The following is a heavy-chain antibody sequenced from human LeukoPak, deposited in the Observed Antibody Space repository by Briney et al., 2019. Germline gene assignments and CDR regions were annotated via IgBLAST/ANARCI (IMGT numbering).Heavy chain of an antibody. Sequence: GGSLRLSCSVSGYTFSNFDMNWVRQTPGKGLEWVSYISRSSATVYYAGSVQGRFTISRDNAKNLLYLQMNSLRAEDTAVYYCARVEGTTGQGFDYWGQGALVTVSS. V-gene: IGHV3-48*01. CDR1: GYTFSNFD. J-gene: IGHJ4*02. CDR3: ARVEGTTGQGFDY. D-gene: IGHD1-26*01. CDR2: ISRSSATV.